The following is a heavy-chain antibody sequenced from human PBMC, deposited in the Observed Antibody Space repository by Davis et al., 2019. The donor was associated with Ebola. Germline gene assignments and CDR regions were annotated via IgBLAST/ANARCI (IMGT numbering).Heavy chain of an antibody. V-gene: IGHV4-31*03. CDR1: SGSISSGGYY. J-gene: IGHJ4*02. CDR3: AREDHYGAVYYFDY. Sequence: PSETLSFTCTVSSGSISSGGYYWSWIRQHPGKGLEWIGYIYYSGSTYYNPSLKSRVTMSVDTSKNQFSLKLSSVTAADTAVYYCAREDHYGAVYYFDYWGQGTLVTVSS. D-gene: IGHD4-17*01. CDR2: IYYSGST.